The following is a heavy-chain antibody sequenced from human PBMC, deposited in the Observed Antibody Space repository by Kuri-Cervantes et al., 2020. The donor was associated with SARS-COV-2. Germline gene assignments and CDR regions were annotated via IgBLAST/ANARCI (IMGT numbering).Heavy chain of an antibody. V-gene: IGHV3-7*01. D-gene: IGHD3-22*01. J-gene: IGHJ3*02. CDR3: ARLWYYYDSRGRNGAFDI. CDR1: GFTFSGHW. Sequence: GESLKISCAASGFTFSGHWIHWVRQAPGKGLEWVANIKQDGSEKYYVDSVKGRFTISRDNAKNSLYLQMNSLRAADTAVYYCARLWYYYDSRGRNGAFDIWGQGTMVT. CDR2: IKQDGSEK.